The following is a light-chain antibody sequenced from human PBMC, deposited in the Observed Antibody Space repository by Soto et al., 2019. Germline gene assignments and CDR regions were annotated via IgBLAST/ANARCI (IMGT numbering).Light chain of an antibody. Sequence: QSALSQPAAVSGSPGQSITIICRVTSSDIGAYDLVSWYQQHPGRARKLISYEASHRFSGLSYRFSGSKSGNTASLTISGLQAEDEGDYYCTSFAPGRIYVFGSGTKVTVL. CDR1: SSDIGAYDL. J-gene: IGLJ1*01. CDR2: EAS. CDR3: TSFAPGRIYV. V-gene: IGLV2-14*03.